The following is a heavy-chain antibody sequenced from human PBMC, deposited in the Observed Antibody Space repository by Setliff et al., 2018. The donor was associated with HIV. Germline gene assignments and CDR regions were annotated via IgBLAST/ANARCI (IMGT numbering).Heavy chain of an antibody. V-gene: IGHV1-18*01. Sequence: WASVKVSCKASGYTFTSYGISWVRQAPGQGLEWMGWISAYNGNTNYEQKLQGRVTMTTDTSTSTAYMELRSLRSDDTAVYYCARDLTMVLGRGGGGDAFDIWGQGTMVTVSS. J-gene: IGHJ3*02. CDR2: ISAYNGNT. CDR3: ARDLTMVLGRGGGGDAFDI. D-gene: IGHD3-10*01. CDR1: GYTFTSYG.